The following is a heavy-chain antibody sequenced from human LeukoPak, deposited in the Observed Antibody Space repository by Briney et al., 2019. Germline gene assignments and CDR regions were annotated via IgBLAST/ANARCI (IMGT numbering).Heavy chain of an antibody. J-gene: IGHJ4*02. D-gene: IGHD6-6*01. CDR1: GFTFKSYA. V-gene: IGHV3-64*05. CDR2: INTNGANT. Sequence: GGSLRLSCSASGFTFKSYAMHWVRQAPGKGLEYVSSINTNGANTYYADSVKGRFTISGDNSRNTVYVQMNSLTPEDTAVYYCVKGLDYSSSQMDSWGQGTLVTVSS. CDR3: VKGLDYSSSQMDS.